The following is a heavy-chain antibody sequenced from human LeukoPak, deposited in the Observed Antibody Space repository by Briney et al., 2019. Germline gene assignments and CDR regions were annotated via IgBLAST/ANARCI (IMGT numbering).Heavy chain of an antibody. CDR2: INSDGSST. CDR3: AREGGYSHAFDY. J-gene: IGHJ4*02. CDR1: GFTFSSYW. Sequence: PGGSLRLSCAAPGFTFSSYWMYWVRQAPGKGLVWVSRINSDGSSTSHADSVKGRFTISRDNAKNTLYLQMNSLRAEDTAVYYCAREGGYSHAFDYWGQGTLVTVSS. V-gene: IGHV3-74*01. D-gene: IGHD3-22*01.